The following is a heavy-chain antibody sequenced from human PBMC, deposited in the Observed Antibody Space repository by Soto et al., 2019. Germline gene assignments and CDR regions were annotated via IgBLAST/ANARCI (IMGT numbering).Heavy chain of an antibody. V-gene: IGHV5-10-1*01. D-gene: IGHD6-19*01. J-gene: IGHJ6*02. CDR1: GYSFTSYW. CDR2: IDPSDSYT. Sequence: GESLKISCKGSGYSFTSYWISWVRQMPGKGLEWMGRIDPSDSYTNYSPSFQGHVTISADKSISTAYLQWSSLKASDTAMYYCARSRRGAYSSGWYSLSGYYNYGIDVWGQGTKVTV. CDR3: ARSRRGAYSSGWYSLSGYYNYGIDV.